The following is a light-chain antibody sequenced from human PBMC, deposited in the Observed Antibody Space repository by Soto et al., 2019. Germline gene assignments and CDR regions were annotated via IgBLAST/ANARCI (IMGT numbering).Light chain of an antibody. CDR2: GNS. CDR3: QSYCSSLSGHWV. Sequence: QSVLTQPPSVSGAPGQRVTISCTGSSSNIGAGYDVHWYQQLPGTAPKLLIYGNSNRPSGVPDRFSGSKSGTSASLAITGLQAEDEADYYCQSYCSSLSGHWVFGGGTKVTVL. CDR1: SSNIGAGYD. V-gene: IGLV1-40*01. J-gene: IGLJ3*02.